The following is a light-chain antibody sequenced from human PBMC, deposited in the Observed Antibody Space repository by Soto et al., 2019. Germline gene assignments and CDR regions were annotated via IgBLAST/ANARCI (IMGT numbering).Light chain of an antibody. Sequence: QSVVTQPPSVSGAPGQRVTISCTGSSSNIGSTYDVHWYQQIPGTAPKLVIYGNTNRPSGVPDRFSGSKSGTSASLAITGLRVEDEADHYCQSYDSSLNAVVFGGGTKVTVL. CDR3: QSYDSSLNAVV. J-gene: IGLJ2*01. CDR2: GNT. V-gene: IGLV1-40*01. CDR1: SSNIGSTYD.